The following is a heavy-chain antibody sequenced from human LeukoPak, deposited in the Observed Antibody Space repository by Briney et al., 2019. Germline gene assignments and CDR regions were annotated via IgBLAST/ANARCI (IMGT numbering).Heavy chain of an antibody. CDR2: ISYDGSKK. Sequence: PGRSLRLSCAASGFIFSTHGIHWVRQAPGQGLEWVSLISYDGSKKYYADSVKGRFTISRDNSKSTLYLQLNSLRAEDTAVYYCVKDRHFYGAGTYYNLDYWGQGTLVTVSS. J-gene: IGHJ4*02. CDR1: GFIFSTHG. D-gene: IGHD3-10*01. CDR3: VKDRHFYGAGTYYNLDY. V-gene: IGHV3-30*18.